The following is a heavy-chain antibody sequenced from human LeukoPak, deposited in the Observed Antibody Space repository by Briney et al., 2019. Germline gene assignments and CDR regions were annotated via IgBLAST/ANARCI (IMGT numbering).Heavy chain of an antibody. CDR2: ISGSSGTT. V-gene: IGHV3-23*01. CDR3: AKAPSNDCGGGSCRFEY. Sequence: PGGSLRLSCAASGFTFSSYAMSWVRQAPGKGLEWVSGISGSSGTTKYAGSVKGRFTISRDNSKNTLYLQMNSLRAEDTAVYYCAKAPSNDCGGGSCRFEYWGQGTLVTVSS. J-gene: IGHJ4*02. CDR1: GFTFSSYA. D-gene: IGHD2-15*01.